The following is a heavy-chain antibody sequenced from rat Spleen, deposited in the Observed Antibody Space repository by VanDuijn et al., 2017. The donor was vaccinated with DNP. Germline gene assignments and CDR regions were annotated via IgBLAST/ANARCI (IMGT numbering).Heavy chain of an antibody. V-gene: IGHV3-1*01. CDR1: GYSITSNY. CDR2: ISYSGST. Sequence: EVPLQESGPGLVKPSQSLSLTCSVTGYSITSNYWGWLRKFPGNKMEYIGHISYSGSTNYNPSLKSRFSITRETSKNQFFLQLNSVTTEDTATYYCARWSRYFDYWGQGVMVTVSS. CDR3: ARWSRYFDY. J-gene: IGHJ2*01.